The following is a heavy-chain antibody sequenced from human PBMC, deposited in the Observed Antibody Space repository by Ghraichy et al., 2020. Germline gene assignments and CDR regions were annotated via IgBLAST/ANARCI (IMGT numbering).Heavy chain of an antibody. D-gene: IGHD2-2*01. V-gene: IGHV1-8*01. Sequence: ASVKVSCKASGYTFTSYDINWVRQATGQGLEWMGWMNPNSGNTGYAQKFQGRVTMTRNTSISTAYMELSSLRSEDTAVYYCARGEGRYCSSTSCYSYGMDVWGQGTTVTVSS. CDR3: ARGEGRYCSSTSCYSYGMDV. CDR1: GYTFTSYD. CDR2: MNPNSGNT. J-gene: IGHJ6*02.